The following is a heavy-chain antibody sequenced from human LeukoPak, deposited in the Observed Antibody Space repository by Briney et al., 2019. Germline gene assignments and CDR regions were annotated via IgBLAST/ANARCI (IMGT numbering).Heavy chain of an antibody. Sequence: ASVKVSCKASGYTFTGYYMHWVRQAPGQGLEWMGWINPNSGGTNYAQKFQGRVTMTRDTSISTAYMELSRLRSDDTAVYYCARDRRDYYGSGSFYGMDVWGQGTTVTVSS. CDR1: GYTFTGYY. V-gene: IGHV1-2*02. CDR2: INPNSGGT. D-gene: IGHD3-10*01. CDR3: ARDRRDYYGSGSFYGMDV. J-gene: IGHJ6*02.